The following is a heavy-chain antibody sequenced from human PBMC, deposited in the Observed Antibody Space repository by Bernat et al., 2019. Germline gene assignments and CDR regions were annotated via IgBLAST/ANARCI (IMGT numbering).Heavy chain of an antibody. CDR1: GFTFNTYW. CDR3: ARGRYCSGGSCVLDKFDH. Sequence: EVQLVESGGGLVQPGGSLRLSCEASGFTFNTYWMSWVRQAPGKGLEWVANIKHDASDKCYADSVKGRFTISRDNAKKSLYLQMPSLRAEDTAVYYCARGRYCSGGSCVLDKFDHWGQGTLVTVSS. V-gene: IGHV3-7*03. CDR2: IKHDASDK. D-gene: IGHD2-15*01. J-gene: IGHJ4*02.